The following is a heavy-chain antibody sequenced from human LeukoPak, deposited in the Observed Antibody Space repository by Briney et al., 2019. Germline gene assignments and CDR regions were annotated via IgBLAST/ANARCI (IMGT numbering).Heavy chain of an antibody. D-gene: IGHD2/OR15-2a*01. CDR3: ARGLSHFDY. V-gene: IGHV4-59*01. CDR2: IYYRGST. CDR1: GGCISSYY. Sequence: SETLSLTCTVSGGCISSYYWSWIRQPPGKGLEWIGYIYYRGSTNYNPSLKSRVTISVDTSKNQFSLKLSSVTAADTAVYYCARGLSHFDYWGQGSLVTVSS. J-gene: IGHJ4*02.